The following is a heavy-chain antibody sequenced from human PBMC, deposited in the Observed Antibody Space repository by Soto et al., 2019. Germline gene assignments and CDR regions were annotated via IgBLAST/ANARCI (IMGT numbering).Heavy chain of an antibody. J-gene: IGHJ5*02. CDR1: GFTFSDYY. CDR3: AREKVEAAPESNWFDP. D-gene: IGHD2-15*01. Sequence: PGGSLRLSCAASGFTFSDYYMSWIRQAPGKGLEWVSYISSSSSYTNYADSVKGRFTISRDNAKNSLYLQMNSLRAEDTAVYYCAREKVEAAPESNWFDPWGQGTLVTVSS. CDR2: ISSSSSYT. V-gene: IGHV3-11*06.